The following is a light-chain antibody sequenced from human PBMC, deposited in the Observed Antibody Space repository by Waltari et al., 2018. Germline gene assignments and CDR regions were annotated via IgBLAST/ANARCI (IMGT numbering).Light chain of an antibody. CDR2: EGI. J-gene: IGLJ2*01. Sequence: SALTQPASVSGSPGQSITLSCTGTSSDIGSYNLVSWYQQHPGKAPKLMIYEGIKRPSGVSNRFSGSKSGNTASLTISGLQAEDEADYYCCSYAGSHVVFGGGTKLTVL. V-gene: IGLV2-23*01. CDR3: CSYAGSHVV. CDR1: SSDIGSYNL.